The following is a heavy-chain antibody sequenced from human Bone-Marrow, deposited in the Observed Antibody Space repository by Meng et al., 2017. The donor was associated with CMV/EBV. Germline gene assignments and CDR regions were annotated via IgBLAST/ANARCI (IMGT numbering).Heavy chain of an antibody. V-gene: IGHV3-20*04. CDR3: ARGEGTLAVAGITPRGP. CDR2: INWNGGST. Sequence: GESLKISCAASGFTFSSYWMSWVRQAPGKGLEWVSGINWNGGSTGYADSVKGRFTISRDNAKNSLYLQMNSLRAEDTALYYCARGEGTLAVAGITPRGPWGQGTMVTVSS. J-gene: IGHJ3*01. D-gene: IGHD6-19*01. CDR1: GFTFSSYW.